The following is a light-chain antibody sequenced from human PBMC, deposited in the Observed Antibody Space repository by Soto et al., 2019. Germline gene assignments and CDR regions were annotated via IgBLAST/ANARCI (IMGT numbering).Light chain of an antibody. CDR3: QQYGSLLT. J-gene: IGKJ4*01. CDR2: GAS. CDR1: QSVSRSY. V-gene: IGKV3-20*01. Sequence: EIVLTQSPGTLSLSPGERATLSCRASQSVSRSYLGWYQQKPGQAPRLLIYGASSRATGIPDRFSGSGSGTDFTLTISRLEPEDFAVYYCQQYGSLLTFGGGTKVEIK.